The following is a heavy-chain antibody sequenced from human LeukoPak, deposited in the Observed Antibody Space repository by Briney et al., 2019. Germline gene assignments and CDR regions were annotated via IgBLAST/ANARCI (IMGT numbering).Heavy chain of an antibody. CDR3: ARVYGDYGVDH. Sequence: SETLSLTCTVSGGSISSYYWSWIRQPPGKGLEWIGYIYYSGSTNYNPSLKSRVTISVDTSKDQFSLKLSSVTAADTAVYYCARVYGDYGVDHWGQGTLVTVSS. CDR2: IYYSGST. CDR1: GGSISSYY. D-gene: IGHD4-17*01. J-gene: IGHJ4*02. V-gene: IGHV4-59*01.